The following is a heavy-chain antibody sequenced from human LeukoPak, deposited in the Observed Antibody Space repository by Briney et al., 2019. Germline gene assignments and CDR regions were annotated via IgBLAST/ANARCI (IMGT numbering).Heavy chain of an antibody. CDR1: GYSISGAYY. J-gene: IGHJ4*02. Sequence: SETLSLTCDVSGYSISGAYYWDWIRQPPGKGLEWIGTIYYSGSTYYNPSLKSRVAISVDTSKSQLSLKLNSVTAADTAVYYCARQLSGKYLQYFDYWGRGTLVTVSS. V-gene: IGHV4-38-2*01. CDR2: IYYSGST. CDR3: ARQLSGKYLQYFDY. D-gene: IGHD1-26*01.